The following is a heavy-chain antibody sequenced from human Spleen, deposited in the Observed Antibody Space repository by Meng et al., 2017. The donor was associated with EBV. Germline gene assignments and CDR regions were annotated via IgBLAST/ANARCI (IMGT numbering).Heavy chain of an antibody. CDR1: GASLTSVNFA. D-gene: IGHD3-16*01. J-gene: IGHJ4*02. Sequence: PHQGSGPGLVKPSETLSLTCTVCGASLTSVNFAWTWIRQPPEEGLEWVGSIDHSGSTDYNPSLKSRVTISVDTSNNQISLDLNSVTAADTAVYFCARDVRPLGDLGLWGQGTLVTASS. CDR2: IDHSGST. V-gene: IGHV4-61*01. CDR3: ARDVRPLGDLGL.